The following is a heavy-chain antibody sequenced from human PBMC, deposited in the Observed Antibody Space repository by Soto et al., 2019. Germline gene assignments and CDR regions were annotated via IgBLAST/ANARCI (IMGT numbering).Heavy chain of an antibody. CDR2: TYPGDSDT. CDR1: GYSFTSYW. J-gene: IGHJ6*02. CDR3: AIKSGPGGDYYYGMDV. Sequence: GESLKISCKGSGYSFTSYWIGWVRQMPGKGLEWMGITYPGDSDTRYSPSFQGQVTISADKSISTAYLQWSSLKASDTAMYYCAIKSGPGGDYYYGMDVWAQGTTVTVSS. V-gene: IGHV5-51*01. D-gene: IGHD3-16*01.